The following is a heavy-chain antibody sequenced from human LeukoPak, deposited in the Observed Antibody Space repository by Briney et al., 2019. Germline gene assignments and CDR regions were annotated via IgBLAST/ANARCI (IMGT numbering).Heavy chain of an antibody. CDR2: ISGSAHKI. J-gene: IGHJ4*02. V-gene: IGHV3-23*01. CDR3: AGRVTGYSSGYVY. CDR1: GLTLSSVW. Sequence: PGGSLRLSCAVSGLTLSSVWMSWVRQAPEKGLDWVSVISGSAHKIRYADSVKGRFTISRDNSENIVYLQMNNLRAEDTAVYYCAGRVTGYSSGYVYWGQGTLVTVSS. D-gene: IGHD5-18*01.